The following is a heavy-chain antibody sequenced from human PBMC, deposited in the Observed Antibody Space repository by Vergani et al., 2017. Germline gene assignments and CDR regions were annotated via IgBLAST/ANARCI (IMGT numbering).Heavy chain of an antibody. CDR2: LSTTGGA. V-gene: IGHV4-59*02. CDR1: GVSVTDYN. CDR3: AGDTHSWQRADR. J-gene: IGHJ5*02. Sequence: QAQLQESGPGLVKPSETLSLTCHVFGVSVTDYNCNWIRQAPGKGLGWIGSLSTTGGATHASHTPSLKSRVSISVDTSKSQFSLRLTSVTAADSAIYYCAGDTHSWQRADRWGQGLLVSVSS. D-gene: IGHD6-13*01.